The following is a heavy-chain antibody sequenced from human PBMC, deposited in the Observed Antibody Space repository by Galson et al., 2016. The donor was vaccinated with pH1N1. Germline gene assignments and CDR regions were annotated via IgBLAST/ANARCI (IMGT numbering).Heavy chain of an antibody. V-gene: IGHV3-30*02. D-gene: IGHD3-3*01. J-gene: IGHJ4*02. Sequence: QAPGKGLEWVTFINPDGNVKWSADSVKGRFTISRDTSKNTLFLQMNSLRPEDTAVYYCATGGDYAFLHWGQGALVTVSS. CDR2: INPDGNVK. CDR3: ATGGDYAFLH.